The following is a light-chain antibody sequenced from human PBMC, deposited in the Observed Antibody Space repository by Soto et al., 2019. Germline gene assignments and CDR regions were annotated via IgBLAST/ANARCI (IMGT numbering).Light chain of an antibody. V-gene: IGKV3D-15*01. CDR2: GAS. CDR3: LQDYSYPLT. Sequence: IVETQSRTTLSLSRGDKACLSCRASQSVRSNLAWYQQKPGQAPRLLIYGASTRATGIPARFTGSGSGTDFTLTISSLQPEDFATYCCLQDYSYPLTLGGGTKVDIK. CDR1: QSVRSN. J-gene: IGKJ4*01.